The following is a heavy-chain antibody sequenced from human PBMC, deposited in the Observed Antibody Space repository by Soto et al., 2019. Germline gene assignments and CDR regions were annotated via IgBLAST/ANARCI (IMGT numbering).Heavy chain of an antibody. D-gene: IGHD2-21*01. CDR1: GGTFNFYS. Sequence: QVQLIQSGAEVKKPGSSVKVSCQTSGGTFNFYSISWVRQAPGQGLEWMGKITPMLNMAKYAQKFQGRVTITADKSTDTAYLELSSLTSEDTAMYYCAIWSPRVTLPTDAFDVWGQGTVITVSS. J-gene: IGHJ3*01. CDR2: ITPMLNMA. CDR3: AIWSPRVTLPTDAFDV. V-gene: IGHV1-69*02.